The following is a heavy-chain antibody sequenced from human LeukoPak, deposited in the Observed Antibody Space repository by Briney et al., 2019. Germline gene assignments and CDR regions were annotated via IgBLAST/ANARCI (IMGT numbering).Heavy chain of an antibody. CDR3: ASRKLNF. CDR2: INYSGRT. J-gene: IGHJ4*02. CDR1: GGSISSYY. D-gene: IGHD1-7*01. V-gene: IGHV4-59*05. Sequence: SETLSLTCTVSGGSISSYYWSWIRQPPGKGLEWIGSINYSGRTYYNPSLKSRVTISVDTSKNQFSLKLTSVTAADTAVYYCASRKLNFWGQGTLVTVSS.